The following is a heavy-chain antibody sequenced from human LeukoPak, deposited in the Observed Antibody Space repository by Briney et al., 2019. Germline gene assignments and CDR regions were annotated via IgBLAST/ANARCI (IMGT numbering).Heavy chain of an antibody. V-gene: IGHV5-51*01. Sequence: GASLKISCKDSGYSFTNYWIGCVRQMPGKGLEWMGIIHSADSNTKYSPSFQGQVTISADKSISTAYLQWSGLKASDTAMYYCAGARHGDYRWDYWGQGTLVTVSS. CDR2: IHSADSNT. D-gene: IGHD4-17*01. J-gene: IGHJ4*02. CDR1: GYSFTNYW. CDR3: AGARHGDYRWDY.